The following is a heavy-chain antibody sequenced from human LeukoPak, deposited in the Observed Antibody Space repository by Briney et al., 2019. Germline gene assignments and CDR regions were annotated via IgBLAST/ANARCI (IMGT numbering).Heavy chain of an antibody. V-gene: IGHV3-23*01. CDR2: ISGSGGNT. Sequence: SGGSLRLSCAASGFTFSSYAMNWVRQAPGKGLEWVSVISGSGGNTYYADSVKGRFTISRDNSKNTLYLQMNSLRAEDTAVYYCAKDRGDSSSWNLFDYWGQGTLVTVSS. CDR1: GFTFSSYA. CDR3: AKDRGDSSSWNLFDY. J-gene: IGHJ4*02. D-gene: IGHD6-13*01.